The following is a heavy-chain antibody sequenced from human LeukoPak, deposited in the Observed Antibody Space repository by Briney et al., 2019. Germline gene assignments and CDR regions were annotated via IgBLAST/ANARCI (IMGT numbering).Heavy chain of an antibody. Sequence: GGSLRLSCAASGFTFSSYAMHWVRQAPGKRLEWVAVISYDGSNKYYADSVKGRFTISRDNSKNTLYLQMNSLRAEDTAVYYCARDLGYCSGGSCPSYWGQGTLVTVSS. CDR2: ISYDGSNK. D-gene: IGHD2-15*01. CDR3: ARDLGYCSGGSCPSY. CDR1: GFTFSSYA. J-gene: IGHJ4*02. V-gene: IGHV3-30-3*01.